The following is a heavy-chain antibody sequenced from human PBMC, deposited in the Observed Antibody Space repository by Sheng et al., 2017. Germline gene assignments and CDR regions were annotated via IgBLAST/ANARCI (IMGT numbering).Heavy chain of an antibody. V-gene: IGHV3-53*01. D-gene: IGHD2-21*01. CDR2: LYSAGNT. CDR1: GFTVSTNY. Sequence: ELLLVESGGGLIQPGWSLRLSCAASGFTVSTNYMNWVRQAPGKGLEWVSILYSAGNTYYGDSVKGRFTISRDDSKNTMYLQMNTLRAEDTGVYYCARAVYSDGIIHGFDIWGRGTMVTVSS. CDR3: ARAVYSDGIIHGFDI. J-gene: IGHJ3*02.